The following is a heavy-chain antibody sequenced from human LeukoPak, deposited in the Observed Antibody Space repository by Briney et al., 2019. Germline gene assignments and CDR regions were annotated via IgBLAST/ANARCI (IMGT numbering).Heavy chain of an antibody. D-gene: IGHD6-13*01. V-gene: IGHV4-59*01. J-gene: IGHJ3*02. CDR1: GGSISSYY. CDR2: IYYSGST. Sequence: PSETLSLTCTVSGGSISSYYWSSIRQPPGKGLEWIGYIYYSGSTNYNPSLKSRVTISVDTSKNQFSLKLSSVTAADTAVYDCARDAGLDAFDIWGQGTMVTVSS. CDR3: ARDAGLDAFDI.